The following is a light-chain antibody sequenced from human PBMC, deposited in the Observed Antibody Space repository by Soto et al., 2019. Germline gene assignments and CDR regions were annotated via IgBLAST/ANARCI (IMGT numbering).Light chain of an antibody. CDR3: AAWDGSLTGRV. CDR2: DIN. J-gene: IGLJ3*02. V-gene: IGLV1-51*01. CDR1: SSNIGNNY. Sequence: QSVLTQPPSVSAAPGQKITISCSGSSSNIGNNYVSWYRQLPGTAPELLIYDINKRPSGIPDRFSGSKSGTSATLGIGGLRSEDEADYYCAAWDGSLTGRVFGGGTQLTVL.